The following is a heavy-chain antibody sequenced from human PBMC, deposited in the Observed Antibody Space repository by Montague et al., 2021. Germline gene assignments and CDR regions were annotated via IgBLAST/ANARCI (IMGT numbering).Heavy chain of an antibody. CDR2: VSHGGRT. CDR3: ARERDRYYYMDI. J-gene: IGHJ6*03. V-gene: IGHV4-38-2*02. CDR1: RSLINSDYH. Sequence: ETLSLTCTVSRSLINSDYHWGWIRQPPGKGLEWMGSVSHGGRTYYNPSLKSRVTISVDTSNNHFSLKLSSVTAADTAMYYCARERDRYYYMDIWGKGTTITVSS.